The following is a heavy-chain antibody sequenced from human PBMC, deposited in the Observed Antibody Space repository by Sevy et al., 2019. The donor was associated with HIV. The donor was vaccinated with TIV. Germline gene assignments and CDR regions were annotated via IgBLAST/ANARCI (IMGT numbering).Heavy chain of an antibody. CDR2: VYDSGST. V-gene: IGHV4-4*02. Sequence: SETLSLTCAVSGGSISSTNWWCWVRQPPGKGLEGIGEVYDSGSTNYNPSLKSRVSISVDKAKNQFSVKLSSVTAADTAVYYCAREKSTAFAFDLWGQGALVTVSS. CDR3: AREKSTAFAFDL. CDR1: GGSISSTNW. J-gene: IGHJ4*02. D-gene: IGHD4-17*01.